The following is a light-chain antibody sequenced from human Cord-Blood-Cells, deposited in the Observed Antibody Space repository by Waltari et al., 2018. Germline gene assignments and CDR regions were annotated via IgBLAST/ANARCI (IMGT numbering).Light chain of an antibody. CDR2: DVS. CDR1: SSNVAGYYL. J-gene: IGLJ1*01. Sequence: QSALTQPRPVSGPPGQSVTISCTGTSSNVAGYYLVSWYQQHPGKAPKLMIYDVSKRPSGVPDRFSGSKSGNTASLTISGLQAEDEADYYCCSYAGSYTYVFGTGTKVTVL. V-gene: IGLV2-11*01. CDR3: CSYAGSYTYV.